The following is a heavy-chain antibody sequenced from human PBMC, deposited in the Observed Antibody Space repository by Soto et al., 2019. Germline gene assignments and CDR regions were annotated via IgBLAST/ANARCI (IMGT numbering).Heavy chain of an antibody. D-gene: IGHD3-22*01. Sequence: QVQLVESGGGVVQPGRSLRLSCAASGFTFSSYGMHWVRQAPGKGLEWVAVISYDGSSKYYADSVKGKFTISRHNSKNTLYLQMNSLRAEDTAVYYCAKDRGSYYYDPRAYWGQGTLVTVSS. J-gene: IGHJ4*02. CDR3: AKDRGSYYYDPRAY. V-gene: IGHV3-30*18. CDR1: GFTFSSYG. CDR2: ISYDGSSK.